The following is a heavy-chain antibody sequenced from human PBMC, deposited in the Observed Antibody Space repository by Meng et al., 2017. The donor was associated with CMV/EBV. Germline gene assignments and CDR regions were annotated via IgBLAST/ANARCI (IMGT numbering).Heavy chain of an antibody. CDR3: ARDLYCSSISCYTGDYFDY. Sequence: LTGAASGFSFSSYWMSWVRQAPGKGLEWVANIKPDGSEKYSVDSVKGRFTVSRDNAKNSLDLQMNSLRAEDTAVYYCARDLYCSSISCYTGDYFDYWGRGTLVTVSS. D-gene: IGHD2-2*01. CDR1: GFSFSSYW. J-gene: IGHJ4*02. V-gene: IGHV3-7*01. CDR2: IKPDGSEK.